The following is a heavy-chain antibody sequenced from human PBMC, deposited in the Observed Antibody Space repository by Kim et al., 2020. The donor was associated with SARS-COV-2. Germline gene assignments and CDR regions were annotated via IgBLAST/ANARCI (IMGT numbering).Heavy chain of an antibody. CDR3: AKGLDGGNLVDAFDI. CDR2: ISYDGSNK. V-gene: IGHV3-30*18. J-gene: IGHJ3*02. Sequence: GGSLRLSCAASGFTFSSYGMHWVRQAPGKGLEWVAVISYDGSNKYYADSVKGRFTISRDNSKNTLYLQMNSLRAEDTAVYYCAKGLDGGNLVDAFDIWGQGTMVTVSS. D-gene: IGHD2-21*02. CDR1: GFTFSSYG.